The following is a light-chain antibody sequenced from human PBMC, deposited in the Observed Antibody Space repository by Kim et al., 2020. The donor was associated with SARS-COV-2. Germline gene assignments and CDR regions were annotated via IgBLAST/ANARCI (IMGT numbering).Light chain of an antibody. J-gene: IGLJ3*02. V-gene: IGLV3-27*01. CDR1: GLAKRY. CDR2: KDS. CDR3: YSAADNNWL. Sequence: VSPGQTASITGAGVGLAKRYARWFQQKPGQAPLLVIYKDSKRPSGIPERFSGSSSGTTVTLTISGAQVEDEADYYCYSAADNNWLFGGGTQLTVL.